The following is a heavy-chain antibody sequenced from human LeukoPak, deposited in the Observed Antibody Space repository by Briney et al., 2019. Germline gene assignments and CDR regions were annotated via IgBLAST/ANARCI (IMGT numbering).Heavy chain of an antibody. V-gene: IGHV1-69*05. Sequence: SVKVSCKASGDTFSSYAINWVRQAPGQGPEWMGRIIPMFHKVAYAQKFQGRVTITTDGSTSTAYMEVSTLRSEDTAVYYCARDRVYCSGGTCYPGFYYHMDVWGKGTTVIVSS. CDR1: GDTFSSYA. CDR2: IIPMFHKV. CDR3: ARDRVYCSGGTCYPGFYYHMDV. D-gene: IGHD2-15*01. J-gene: IGHJ6*03.